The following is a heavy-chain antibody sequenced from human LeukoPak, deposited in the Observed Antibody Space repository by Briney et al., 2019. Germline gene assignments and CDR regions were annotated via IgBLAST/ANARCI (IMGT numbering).Heavy chain of an antibody. D-gene: IGHD1-7*01. V-gene: IGHV3-23*01. Sequence: PGGSLRLSCAASGFTFSSYGMHWVRQTPGKGLEWVSAISGSGGSTYYADSVKGRFTISRDIPKNTLYLQMNSLRAEDTAVYYCAKVIRGGTGTYFDYWGQGTLVTVSS. CDR1: GFTFSSYG. CDR3: AKVIRGGTGTYFDY. J-gene: IGHJ4*02. CDR2: ISGSGGST.